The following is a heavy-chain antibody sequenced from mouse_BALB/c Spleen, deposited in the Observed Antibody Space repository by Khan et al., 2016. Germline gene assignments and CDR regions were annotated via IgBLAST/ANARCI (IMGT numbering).Heavy chain of an antibody. CDR3: TIRRSYDGYCVELDY. Sequence: VQLQESGAELVRPGASVKLSCKALGYTFTDYEMHWVKQTPVHGLEWIGVIHPGSGGTAYNQYLKGKATLTSDRPSSTAYVNLSSLTSEDCDVYCCTIRRSYDGYCVELDYWGQGSSVTVSS. CDR2: IHPGSGGT. CDR1: GYTFTDYE. V-gene: IGHV1-15*01. J-gene: IGHJ4*01. D-gene: IGHD2-3*01.